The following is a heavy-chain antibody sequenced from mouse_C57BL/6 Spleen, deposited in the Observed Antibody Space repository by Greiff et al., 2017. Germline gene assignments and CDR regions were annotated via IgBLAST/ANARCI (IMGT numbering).Heavy chain of an antibody. CDR3: ARSAWD. CDR2: IDPSDSYT. V-gene: IGHV1-50*01. Sequence: VQLQQPGAELVKPGASVKLSCKASGYTFTSYWMQWVKQRPGQGLEWIGEIDPSDSYTNYNQKFKGKATLTVDTSSSTAYMQLSSLTSEDSAVYYSARSAWDWGQGTLVTVSA. J-gene: IGHJ3*01. D-gene: IGHD4-1*01. CDR1: GYTFTSYW.